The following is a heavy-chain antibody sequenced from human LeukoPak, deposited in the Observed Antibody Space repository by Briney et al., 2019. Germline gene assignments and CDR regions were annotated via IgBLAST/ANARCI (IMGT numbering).Heavy chain of an antibody. CDR3: AKEVVAGTFGSDY. D-gene: IGHD6-19*01. V-gene: IGHV3-30*18. Sequence: GGSLRLSCPASGFSISDYGMHWVRQAPGKGLEWVAVISYHGRDKFYADSVRGRFTISRDTSKNTLYLQMDSLRVEDTAVYYCAKEVVAGTFGSDYWGQGTLVTVSS. J-gene: IGHJ4*02. CDR1: GFSISDYG. CDR2: ISYHGRDK.